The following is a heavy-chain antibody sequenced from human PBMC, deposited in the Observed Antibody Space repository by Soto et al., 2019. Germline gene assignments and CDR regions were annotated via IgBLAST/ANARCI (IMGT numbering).Heavy chain of an antibody. D-gene: IGHD5-18*01. CDR1: GGTFSSYA. CDR3: ASSDTAMVHYYYGMDV. J-gene: IGHJ6*02. CDR2: IIPIFGTA. Sequence: SVKVSCKASGGTFSSYAISWVRQAPGQGREWMGGIIPIFGTANYAQKFQGRVTITADKSTSTAYMELSSLRSEDTAVYYCASSDTAMVHYYYGMDVWGQGXTVTVYS. V-gene: IGHV1-69*06.